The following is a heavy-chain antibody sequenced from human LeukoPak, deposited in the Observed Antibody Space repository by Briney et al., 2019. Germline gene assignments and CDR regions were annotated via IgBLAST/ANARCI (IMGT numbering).Heavy chain of an antibody. J-gene: IGHJ4*02. Sequence: GGSLRLSCAASGFTFSSYEMNWVRQAPGKGLEWVSAISGSGGSTYYADSVKGRFTISRDNSKNTLYLQMNSLRAEDTAVYYCAKGGSIAAAGRGFLGYWGQGTLVTVSS. CDR1: GFTFSSYE. CDR3: AKGGSIAAAGRGFLGY. D-gene: IGHD6-13*01. V-gene: IGHV3-23*01. CDR2: ISGSGGST.